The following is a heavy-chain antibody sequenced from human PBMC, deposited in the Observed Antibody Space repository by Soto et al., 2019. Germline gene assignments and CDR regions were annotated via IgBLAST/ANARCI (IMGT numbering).Heavy chain of an antibody. J-gene: IGHJ4*02. CDR3: VRDFERSYGYGPFDY. V-gene: IGHV3-7*03. Sequence: ESGGGLVQPGGSLRLSCAASGFTFSSYWMSWVRQAPGKGLEWVANIKQDGSENYYVDSVRGRFTISRDNAKNSLYLQMNSLRAEDTAVYYCVRDFERSYGYGPFDYWGQGTLVTVSS. CDR2: IKQDGSEN. D-gene: IGHD5-18*01. CDR1: GFTFSSYW.